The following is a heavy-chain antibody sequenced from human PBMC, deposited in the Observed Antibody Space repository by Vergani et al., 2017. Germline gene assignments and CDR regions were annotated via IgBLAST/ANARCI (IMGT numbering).Heavy chain of an antibody. V-gene: IGHV3-53*02. D-gene: IGHD2-21*02. CDR3: ARAHKYCGGDCPFDY. Sequence: EVQLVETGGGLIQPGGSPRLSCAASGFTVSSNYMSWVRQAPGKGLEWVSVIYSGGSTYYADSVKGRFTISRDNSKNTLYLQMNSLRAEDTAVYYCARAHKYCGGDCPFDYWGQGTLVTVSS. J-gene: IGHJ4*02. CDR1: GFTVSSNY. CDR2: IYSGGST.